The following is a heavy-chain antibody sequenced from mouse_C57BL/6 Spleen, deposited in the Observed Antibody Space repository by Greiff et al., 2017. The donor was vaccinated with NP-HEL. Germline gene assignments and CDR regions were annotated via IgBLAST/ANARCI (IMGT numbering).Heavy chain of an antibody. CDR1: GYSFTDYN. CDR2: INPNYGTT. CDR3: ASPLSYYGSSLFAY. V-gene: IGHV1-39*01. Sequence: QLQESGPELVKPGASVKISCKASGYSFTDYNMNWVKQSNGKSLEWIGVINPNYGTTSYNQKFKGKATLTVDQSSSTAYMQLNSLTSEDSAVYYCASPLSYYGSSLFAYWGQGTLVTVSA. J-gene: IGHJ3*01. D-gene: IGHD1-1*01.